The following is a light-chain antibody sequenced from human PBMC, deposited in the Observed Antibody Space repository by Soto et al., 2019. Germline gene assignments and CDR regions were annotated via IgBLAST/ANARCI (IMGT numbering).Light chain of an antibody. CDR2: DVS. Sequence: QSALTQPRSVSGSPGQSVTISCTGTRGDVGGYNFVSWYQQHPGKAPTLMIFDVSQRPSGVPDRFSGSKSGNTASLTISGLQADDEAGYYCYSYGGSYTWVFGGGTKLTVL. V-gene: IGLV2-11*01. CDR3: YSYGGSYTWV. CDR1: RGDVGGYNF. J-gene: IGLJ3*02.